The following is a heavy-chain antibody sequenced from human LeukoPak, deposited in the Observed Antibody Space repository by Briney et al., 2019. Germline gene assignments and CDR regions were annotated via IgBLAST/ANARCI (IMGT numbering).Heavy chain of an antibody. CDR2: ISGSGGST. D-gene: IGHD3-3*02. Sequence: GGSLRLSCAASGSTFSSYAMSWVRQAPGKGLEWVSAISGSGGSTYYADSVKGRFTISRDNSKNTLYLQMNSLRAEDTAVYYCAKDTVSEQFWSGYDSFDYWGQGTLVTVSS. J-gene: IGHJ4*02. CDR1: GSTFSSYA. V-gene: IGHV3-23*01. CDR3: AKDTVSEQFWSGYDSFDY.